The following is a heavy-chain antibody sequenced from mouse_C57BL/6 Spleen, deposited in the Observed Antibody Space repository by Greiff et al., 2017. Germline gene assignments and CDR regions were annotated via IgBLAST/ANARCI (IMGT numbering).Heavy chain of an antibody. V-gene: IGHV5-16*01. J-gene: IGHJ1*03. D-gene: IGHD1-1*01. Sequence: EVQVVESEGGLVQPGSSMKLSCTASGFTFSDYYMAWVRQVPEKGLEWVANINYDGSSTYYLDSLKSRFIISRDNAKNILYLQMSSLKSEDTATYYCARDPLGNYGSRDWYFDVWGTGTTVTVSS. CDR2: INYDGSST. CDR3: ARDPLGNYGSRDWYFDV. CDR1: GFTFSDYY.